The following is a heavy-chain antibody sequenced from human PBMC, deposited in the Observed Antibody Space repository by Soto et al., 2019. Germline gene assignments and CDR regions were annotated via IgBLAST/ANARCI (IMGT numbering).Heavy chain of an antibody. D-gene: IGHD2-15*01. Sequence: PSETLSLTCTVSGGSISSSAYSWSWIRQPPGKGLEWIGYIYHTGSTYYNPSLKSRVTISVDRSKSQFSLKLNSVTAADTAVYYCARGGVVVAAPFDYWGQGTLVTVSS. V-gene: IGHV4-30-2*01. CDR1: GGSISSSAYS. J-gene: IGHJ4*02. CDR2: IYHTGST. CDR3: ARGGVVVAAPFDY.